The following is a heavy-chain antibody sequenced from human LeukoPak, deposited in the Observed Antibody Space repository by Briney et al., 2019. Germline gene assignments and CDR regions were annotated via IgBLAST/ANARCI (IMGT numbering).Heavy chain of an antibody. Sequence: GGSLRLSCAASGFTFSSYAMSWVRQAPGKGLEWVSAISGSGGSTYYADSVKGRFTISRDNSKNTLYLQMNSLRAEDTAVYYCATAGSGSYYYYYYMDVWGKGTTVTISS. J-gene: IGHJ6*03. V-gene: IGHV3-23*01. D-gene: IGHD1-26*01. CDR2: ISGSGGST. CDR1: GFTFSSYA. CDR3: ATAGSGSYYYYYYMDV.